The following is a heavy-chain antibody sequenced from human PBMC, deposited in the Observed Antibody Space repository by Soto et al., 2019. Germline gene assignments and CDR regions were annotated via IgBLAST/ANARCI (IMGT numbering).Heavy chain of an antibody. J-gene: IGHJ5*02. CDR3: ARANSEYSSSSNWFYP. Sequence: ASVKVSCKASGYTFTSYVISWVRQAPGQGLEWMGWISAYNGNTNYAQKLQGRVTMTTDTSTSTAYMELRSLRSDDTAVYYCARANSEYSSSSNWFYPWGQGTLVTVSS. V-gene: IGHV1-18*01. D-gene: IGHD6-6*01. CDR1: GYTFTSYV. CDR2: ISAYNGNT.